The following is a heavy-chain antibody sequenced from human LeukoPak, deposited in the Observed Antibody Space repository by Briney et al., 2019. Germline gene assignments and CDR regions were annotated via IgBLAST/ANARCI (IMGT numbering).Heavy chain of an antibody. D-gene: IGHD5/OR15-5a*01. CDR2: IRSKAHGYAT. CDR1: GFRFSASS. Sequence: GGPLNLSCGASGFRFSASSMHWVRQAPGKGLEWVGRIRSKAHGYATHFAASVDGRFTVFKDDSKNTIYLHMNSLKTEDTGVYYCASGGCVLAAFDIWGQGTMVLVSS. J-gene: IGHJ3*02. CDR3: ASGGCVLAAFDI. V-gene: IGHV3-73*01.